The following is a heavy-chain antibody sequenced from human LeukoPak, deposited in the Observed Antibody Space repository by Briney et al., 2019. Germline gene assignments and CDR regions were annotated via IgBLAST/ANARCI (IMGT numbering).Heavy chain of an antibody. Sequence: ASVKVSCKVSGYTLTELSMHWVRQAPGKGLEWMGGFDPEDGETMYAQKFQGRVTMTEDTSRDTAYMELSRLRSDDTAVYYCAGDMVRGVILRRVLEYWGQGTLVTVSS. D-gene: IGHD3-10*01. J-gene: IGHJ4*02. CDR3: AGDMVRGVILRRVLEY. V-gene: IGHV1-24*01. CDR2: FDPEDGET. CDR1: GYTLTELS.